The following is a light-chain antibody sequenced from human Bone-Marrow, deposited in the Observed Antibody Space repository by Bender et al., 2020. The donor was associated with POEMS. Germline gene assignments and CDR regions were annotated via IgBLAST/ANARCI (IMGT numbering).Light chain of an antibody. V-gene: IGLV2-23*02. Sequence: QSALTQPASVSGSPGQSITISCTGISSEIGDHKFVSWYQNHPGKAPKLIIYEVTKRPSGVSNRFAGSKSGNTASLTISGLQAEDEGDYYCCSYAGSSTPWVFGGGTKLTVL. CDR1: SSEIGDHKF. CDR2: EVT. CDR3: CSYAGSSTPWV. J-gene: IGLJ3*02.